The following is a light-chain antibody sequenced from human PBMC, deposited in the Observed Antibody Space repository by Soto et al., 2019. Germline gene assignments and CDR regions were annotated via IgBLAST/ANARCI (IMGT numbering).Light chain of an antibody. J-gene: IGLJ2*01. CDR2: LNSDGSH. CDR1: SGHSSYA. Sequence: QSVLTQSPSASASLGASVKLTCTLSSGHSSYAIAWHQQQPEKGPRYLMKLNSDGSHDKGDGIPDRFSGSSSGAERYLTISILQSEDEADYYCQTWGTGIVVFGGGTKLTVL. CDR3: QTWGTGIVV. V-gene: IGLV4-69*01.